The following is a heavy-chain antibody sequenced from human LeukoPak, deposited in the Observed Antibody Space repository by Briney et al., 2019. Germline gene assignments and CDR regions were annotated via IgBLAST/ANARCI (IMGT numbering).Heavy chain of an antibody. V-gene: IGHV3-30*18. CDR3: AKDRDEYYYDSSGYSTGPLGY. CDR2: ISYDGSNK. D-gene: IGHD3-22*01. J-gene: IGHJ4*02. CDR1: GFTFSSYG. Sequence: PGRSLRLSCAASGFTFSSYGMHWVRQAPGKGLEWVAVISYDGSNKYYADSVKGRITISRDNSKNTLYLQMNSLRAEDTAVYYCAKDRDEYYYDSSGYSTGPLGYWGQGTLVTVSS.